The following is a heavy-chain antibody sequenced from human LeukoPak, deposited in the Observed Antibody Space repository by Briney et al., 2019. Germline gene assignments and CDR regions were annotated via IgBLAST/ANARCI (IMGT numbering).Heavy chain of an antibody. CDR1: GYYFVTYP. CDR2: INPNINGT. V-gene: IGHV1-2*02. J-gene: IGHJ4*02. D-gene: IGHD6-25*01. CDR3: ARERTPGSGYGVDY. Sequence: ASVKVSCKASGYYFVTYPINWVRQAPGQGLEWMGWINPNINGTNYAQKFQGRVTMTGDRSISTAYMELSRLRSDDTAVYYCARERTPGSGYGVDYWGQGTVVTVSS.